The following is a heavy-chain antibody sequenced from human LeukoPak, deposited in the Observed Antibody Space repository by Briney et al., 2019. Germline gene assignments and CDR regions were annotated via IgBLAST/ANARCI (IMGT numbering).Heavy chain of an antibody. D-gene: IGHD2-15*01. J-gene: IGHJ6*03. CDR1: GYTFTSYD. CDR3: ARGRRSRVAATTGYYYYMDV. CDR2: MNPNSGNT. V-gene: IGHV1-8*01. Sequence: ASVKVSCKASGYTFTSYDINWVRQATGQGLEWMGWMNPNSGNTGYAQKFQGRVTMTRNTSISTAYMELSSLRSEDTAVYYCARGRRSRVAATTGYYYYMDVWGKGTTVTVPS.